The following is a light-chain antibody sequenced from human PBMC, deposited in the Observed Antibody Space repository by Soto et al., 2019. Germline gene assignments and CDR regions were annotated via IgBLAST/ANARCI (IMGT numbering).Light chain of an antibody. Sequence: QSVLTQPASVSGSPGQSITISCTGTGSDVGGYNYVSWYQQHPGKAPKVMIYAVSNRTSGVSNRFSGSKSGNTASLTISGLKAEDEADYYCSSYTSASTPLVFGGGTKPTLL. CDR2: AVS. CDR1: GSDVGGYNY. J-gene: IGLJ2*01. CDR3: SSYTSASTPLV. V-gene: IGLV2-14*01.